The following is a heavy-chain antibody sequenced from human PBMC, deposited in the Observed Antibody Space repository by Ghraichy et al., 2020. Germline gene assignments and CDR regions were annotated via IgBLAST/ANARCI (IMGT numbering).Heavy chain of an antibody. CDR3: ARETNYYDSSGYGLDY. V-gene: IGHV3-21*01. Sequence: GESLNISCAASGFTFSSYSMNWVRQAPGKGLEWVSSISSSSSYIYYADSVKGRFTISRDNAKNSLYLQMNSLRAEDTAVYYCARETNYYDSSGYGLDYWGQGTLVTVSS. J-gene: IGHJ4*02. CDR1: GFTFSSYS. D-gene: IGHD3-22*01. CDR2: ISSSSSYI.